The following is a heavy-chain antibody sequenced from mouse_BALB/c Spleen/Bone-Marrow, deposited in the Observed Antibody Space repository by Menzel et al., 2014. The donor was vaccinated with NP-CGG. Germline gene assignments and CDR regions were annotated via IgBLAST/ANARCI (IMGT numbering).Heavy chain of an antibody. CDR3: AREVVATDYFDY. CDR1: RYTFTSYV. Sequence: LQQSGPELVKPGASVKMSCKASRYTFTSYVLHWVRQKPGQGLEWIGFMNPFNDGTKYNEKFKGKATLTSDKSSSXAYMELSSLTSEDSAVYYCAREVVATDYFDYWGQGTTLTVSS. J-gene: IGHJ2*01. V-gene: IGHV1-14*01. D-gene: IGHD1-1*01. CDR2: MNPFNDGT.